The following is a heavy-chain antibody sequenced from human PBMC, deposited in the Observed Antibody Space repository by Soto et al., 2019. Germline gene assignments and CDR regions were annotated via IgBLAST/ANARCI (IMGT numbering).Heavy chain of an antibody. CDR2: IKPSGGST. Sequence: ASVKGSCKASGYTLTSYDMHWVRQAPGQRLKWMGIIKPSGGSTSYAQKFQGRVTMTRDTSTSTVYMELSSLRSEDTAVYYCARGLKAGRPKDAFDIWGQGTMVTVSS. D-gene: IGHD2-8*01. J-gene: IGHJ3*02. V-gene: IGHV1-46*01. CDR1: GYTLTSYD. CDR3: ARGLKAGRPKDAFDI.